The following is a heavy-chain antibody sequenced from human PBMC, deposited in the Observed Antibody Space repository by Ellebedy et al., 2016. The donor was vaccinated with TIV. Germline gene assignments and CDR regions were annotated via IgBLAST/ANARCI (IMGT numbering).Heavy chain of an antibody. J-gene: IGHJ6*02. CDR1: GFTFSSYA. D-gene: IGHD6-19*01. V-gene: IGHV3-30-3*01. CDR2: ISYDGSNK. Sequence: GESLKISXAASGFTFSSYAMHWVRQAPGKGLEWVAVISYDGSNKYYADSVKGRFTISRDNSKNTLYLQMNSLRAEDTAVYYCAREEAVAGTSYGMDVWGQGTTVTVSS. CDR3: AREEAVAGTSYGMDV.